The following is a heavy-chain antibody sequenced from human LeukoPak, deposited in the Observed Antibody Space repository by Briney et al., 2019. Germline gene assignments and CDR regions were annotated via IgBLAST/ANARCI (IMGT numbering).Heavy chain of an antibody. V-gene: IGHV4-59*01. Sequence: PSQTLSLTCTVSGGSISSYYWSWIRQPPGKGLEWIGYIYYSGSTNYNPSLKSRVTISVDTSKNQFSLKLSSVTAADTAVYYCARGYDYDSSGYYGGPYFDYWGQGTLVTVSS. CDR3: ARGYDYDSSGYYGGPYFDY. D-gene: IGHD3-22*01. J-gene: IGHJ4*02. CDR2: IYYSGST. CDR1: GGSISSYY.